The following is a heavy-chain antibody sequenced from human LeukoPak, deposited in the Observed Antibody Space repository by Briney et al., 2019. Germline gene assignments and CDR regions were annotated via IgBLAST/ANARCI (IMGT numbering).Heavy chain of an antibody. D-gene: IGHD5-18*01. V-gene: IGHV4-59*01. CDR1: GGSISSYY. CDR2: ISDTGST. Sequence: SETLSLTCTVSGGSISSYYWSWIRQPPGKGMDWIGYISDTGSTNYNPSLKSRVTISVDTSKNQFSLKVTSVTAADTAVYFCARNAGAYSYEFWGQGVLVSVSS. J-gene: IGHJ4*02. CDR3: ARNAGAYSYEF.